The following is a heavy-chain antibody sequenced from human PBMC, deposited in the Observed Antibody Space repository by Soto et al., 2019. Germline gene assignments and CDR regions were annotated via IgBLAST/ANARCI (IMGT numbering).Heavy chain of an antibody. CDR2: ISSSSSTI. Sequence: GGSLRLSCAASGFTFSSYSMNWVRQAPGKGLEWVSYISSSSSTIYYADSVKGRFTISRDNAKNSLYLQMNSLRDEDTAVYYCARDRGDYYDSSGFFDYWGQGTLVTVSS. D-gene: IGHD3-22*01. CDR3: ARDRGDYYDSSGFFDY. V-gene: IGHV3-48*02. CDR1: GFTFSSYS. J-gene: IGHJ4*02.